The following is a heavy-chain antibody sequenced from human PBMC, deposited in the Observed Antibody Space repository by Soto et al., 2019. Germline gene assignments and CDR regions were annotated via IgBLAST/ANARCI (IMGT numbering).Heavy chain of an antibody. D-gene: IGHD3-10*01. CDR2: ISYDGSNK. J-gene: IGHJ6*02. Sequence: QVQLVESGGGVVQPGRSLRLSCAASGFTFSSYAMHWVRQAPGKGLEWVAVISYDGSNKYYADSVKGRFTISRDNSKKMRCLQMNSLRAEDTAVYYCARGFGDLYYYYFYGMDVWGQGTTVTVSS. CDR1: GFTFSSYA. V-gene: IGHV3-30-3*01. CDR3: ARGFGDLYYYYFYGMDV.